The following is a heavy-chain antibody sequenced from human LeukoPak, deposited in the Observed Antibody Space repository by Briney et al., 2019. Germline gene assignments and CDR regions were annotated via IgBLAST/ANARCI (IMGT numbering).Heavy chain of an antibody. Sequence: GGSLRLSCAASGFTFSSHGMNWVRQAPGKGLEWVSGISPSGGITCYTDSVKGWFTISRDNSKNTQSLQMNSLRAEDTAVYYCAKDDDWGRYKHWGQGTLVTVSS. J-gene: IGHJ1*01. CDR2: ISPSGGIT. V-gene: IGHV3-23*01. CDR1: GFTFSSHG. CDR3: AKDDDWGRYKH. D-gene: IGHD3-16*01.